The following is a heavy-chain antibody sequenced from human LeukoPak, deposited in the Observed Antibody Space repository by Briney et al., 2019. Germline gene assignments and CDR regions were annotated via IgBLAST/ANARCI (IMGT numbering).Heavy chain of an antibody. D-gene: IGHD2-2*02. CDR2: INPSDGST. CDR3: AIQGLLGAKNPDRRYCSSTSCYRGPYYYYYYMDV. CDR1: GYTFTSYY. V-gene: IGHV1-46*01. J-gene: IGHJ6*03. Sequence: ASVKVSCKASGYTFTSYYMHWVRQAPGQGLEWMGIINPSDGSTSYAQKFQGRVTMIRDTSTSTVYMELSSLRSEDTAVYYCAIQGLLGAKNPDRRYCSSTSCYRGPYYYYYYMDVWGKGTTVTVSS.